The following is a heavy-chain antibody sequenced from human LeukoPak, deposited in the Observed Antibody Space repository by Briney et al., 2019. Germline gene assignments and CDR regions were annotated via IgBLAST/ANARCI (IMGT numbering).Heavy chain of an antibody. CDR1: GFTFSSYS. Sequence: GGSLRLSCAASGFTFSSYSMNWVRQAPGKGLEWVSSISSSRSYIYYADSVKGRFTISRDNAKNSLYLQMNSLRAEDTAVYYCARDLGSGSSFDYWGQGTLVTVSS. V-gene: IGHV3-21*01. CDR3: ARDLGSGSSFDY. D-gene: IGHD3-10*01. CDR2: ISSSRSYI. J-gene: IGHJ4*02.